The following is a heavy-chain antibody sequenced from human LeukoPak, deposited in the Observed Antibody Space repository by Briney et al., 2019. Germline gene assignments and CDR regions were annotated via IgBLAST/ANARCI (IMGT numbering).Heavy chain of an antibody. J-gene: IGHJ6*02. V-gene: IGHV3-23*01. CDR1: GFTFSSYA. CDR3: ARDRGPQGYDSSGYRYGMDV. CDR2: ISGSGGST. Sequence: PGGSLRLSCAASGFTFSSYAMSWVRQAPGKGLEWVSAISGSGGSTYYADSVKGRFTISRDNSKNTLYLQMNSLRAADTAVYYCARDRGPQGYDSSGYRYGMDVWGQGTTVTVSS. D-gene: IGHD3-22*01.